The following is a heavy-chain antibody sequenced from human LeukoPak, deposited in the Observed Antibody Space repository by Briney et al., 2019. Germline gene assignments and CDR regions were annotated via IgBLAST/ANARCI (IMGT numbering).Heavy chain of an antibody. V-gene: IGHV3-9*01. J-gene: IGHJ4*02. Sequence: GGSLRLSCAASGFSFDVYAMHWVRQAPGKGLEWVSGISWNRGRIDYADSVKGRFTISRDNAQNSLYLQMNSLRPEDTALYYCAKSLCGDYVGYFDSWGQGTQVTVSS. D-gene: IGHD4-17*01. CDR1: GFSFDVYA. CDR2: ISWNRGRI. CDR3: AKSLCGDYVGYFDS.